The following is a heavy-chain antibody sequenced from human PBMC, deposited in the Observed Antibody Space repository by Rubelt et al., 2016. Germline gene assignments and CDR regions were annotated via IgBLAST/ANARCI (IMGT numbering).Heavy chain of an antibody. CDR3: AGGRMRSSGIFPMDV. Sequence: QEQLQESGPGLVKPSETLSLTCAVYGGSFSGYFWSWIRQPPGKGLEWIGEINHSGSTDYNPSLKSRVTISVDTSNRQFSLKVSSVTAADTAVYYCAGGRMRSSGIFPMDVWGQGTSVTVSS. J-gene: IGHJ6*02. V-gene: IGHV4-34*10. CDR2: INHSGST. D-gene: IGHD3-10*01. CDR1: GGSFSGYF.